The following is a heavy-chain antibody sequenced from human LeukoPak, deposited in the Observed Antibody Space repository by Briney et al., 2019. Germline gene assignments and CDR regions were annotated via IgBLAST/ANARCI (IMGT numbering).Heavy chain of an antibody. CDR1: GFTFSSYA. D-gene: IGHD6-13*01. CDR2: ISGSGSST. J-gene: IGHJ2*01. V-gene: IGHV3-23*01. CDR3: AKLTAAAGKWADTYWYFDL. Sequence: GASLRLSCAASGFTFSSYAMSWVRQAPGRGLEWVSAISGSGSSTYYADSAKGRFTISRDNSKNTLYLQMNSLRAEDTAVYYCAKLTAAAGKWADTYWYFDLWGRGTLVTVSS.